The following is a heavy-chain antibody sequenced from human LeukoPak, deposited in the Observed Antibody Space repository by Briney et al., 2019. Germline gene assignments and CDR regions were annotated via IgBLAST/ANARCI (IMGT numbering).Heavy chain of an antibody. V-gene: IGHV1-46*01. CDR2: INPSGGST. Sequence: ASVKVSCKASGYTFTGYYMHWVRQAPGQGLEWMGIINPSGGSTSYAQKFQGRVTMTRDMSTSTVYMELSSLRSEDTAVYYCARAGRLCVGTSCYRSSYYYYYMDVWGKGTTVTVSS. CDR3: ARAGRLCVGTSCYRSSYYYYYMDV. CDR1: GYTFTGYY. J-gene: IGHJ6*03. D-gene: IGHD2-2*02.